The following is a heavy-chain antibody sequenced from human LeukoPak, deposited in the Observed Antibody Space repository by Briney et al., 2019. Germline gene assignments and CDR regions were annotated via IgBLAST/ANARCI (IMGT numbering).Heavy chain of an antibody. J-gene: IGHJ6*03. V-gene: IGHV1-69*05. Sequence: GASVKVSCKASGGTFSSYAISWVRQAPGQGLEWMGGIIPIFGTANYAQKFQGRVTITTDESTSTAYMELSSLRSEDTAVYYCARATASSQDYYYYMDVWGKGTTVTVSS. CDR3: ARATASSQDYYYYMDV. D-gene: IGHD6-13*01. CDR2: IIPIFGTA. CDR1: GGTFSSYA.